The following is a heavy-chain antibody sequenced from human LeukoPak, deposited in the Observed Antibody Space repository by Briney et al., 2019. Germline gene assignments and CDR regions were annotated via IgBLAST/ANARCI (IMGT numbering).Heavy chain of an antibody. D-gene: IGHD3-22*01. CDR1: GGSISSGGYS. CDR3: ARGGGDYYDSSGYYLWFDP. CDR2: IYHSGST. J-gene: IGHJ5*02. V-gene: IGHV4-30-2*01. Sequence: SQTLSLTCAVSGGSISSGGYSWSWIRQPPGKGLEWIGYIYHSGSTYYNPSLKSRVTISVDRSKNQFSLKLSSVTAANTAMYYCARGGGDYYDSSGYYLWFDPWGQGTLVTVSS.